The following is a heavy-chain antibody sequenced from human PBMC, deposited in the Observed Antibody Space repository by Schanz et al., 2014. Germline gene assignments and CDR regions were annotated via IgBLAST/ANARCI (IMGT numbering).Heavy chain of an antibody. V-gene: IGHV1-18*01. CDR2: ISAYNGNT. D-gene: IGHD5-12*01. CDR3: ARDVSAYVGNYFDY. J-gene: IGHJ4*02. Sequence: QVQLVQSGAELRKPGTSVKVSCKTSGYTFSNDDINWVRQAPGQGLEWMGWISAYNGNTNYAQKLQGRVTMTTDTSTSTSYMELTSLRVDDTAVYYCARDVSAYVGNYFDYWGQGTLVTVSS. CDR1: GYTFSNDD.